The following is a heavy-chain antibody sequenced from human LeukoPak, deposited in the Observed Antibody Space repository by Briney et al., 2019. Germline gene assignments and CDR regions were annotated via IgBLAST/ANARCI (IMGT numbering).Heavy chain of an antibody. CDR2: ISSNGGTT. D-gene: IGHD6-19*01. V-gene: IGHV3-64*01. Sequence: GGSLRLSCAASGFTFSSYAMHWVRQAPGKGLEYVSAISSNGGTTYYANSVKGRFTISRDNSKNTLYLQMGSLRAEDMAVYYCARVYGSGWENYFDSWGQGTLVTVSS. CDR1: GFTFSSYA. CDR3: ARVYGSGWENYFDS. J-gene: IGHJ4*02.